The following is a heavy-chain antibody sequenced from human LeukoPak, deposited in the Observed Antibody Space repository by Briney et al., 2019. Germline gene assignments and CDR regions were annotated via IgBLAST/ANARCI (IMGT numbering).Heavy chain of an antibody. Sequence: PSETLSLTCTVSGGSISSYYWSWIRQPAGKGLEWIGRIYTSGSTNYNPSLKSRVTMSVDTSKNQFSLKLSSVTAADTAVYYCARGHSSSWYPIFDYWGQGTLVTVSS. D-gene: IGHD6-13*01. J-gene: IGHJ4*02. V-gene: IGHV4-4*07. CDR3: ARGHSSSWYPIFDY. CDR1: GGSISSYY. CDR2: IYTSGST.